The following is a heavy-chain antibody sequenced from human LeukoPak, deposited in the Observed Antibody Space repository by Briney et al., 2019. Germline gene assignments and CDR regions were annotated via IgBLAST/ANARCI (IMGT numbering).Heavy chain of an antibody. Sequence: GGSLRLSCAASGFTFSNYWMHWVRQAPGKGLMWVSRIHSDGSATNYADSVKGRFTISRDNAQNTLYLQMNSLSADDTAVYYWARNSGYYIPDYWGQGTLVTVSS. V-gene: IGHV3-74*01. D-gene: IGHD2/OR15-2a*01. J-gene: IGHJ4*02. CDR2: IHSDGSAT. CDR3: ARNSGYYIPDY. CDR1: GFTFSNYW.